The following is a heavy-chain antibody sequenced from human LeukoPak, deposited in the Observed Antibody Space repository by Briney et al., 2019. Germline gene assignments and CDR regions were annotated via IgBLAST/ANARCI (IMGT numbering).Heavy chain of an antibody. CDR1: GFTFSSYG. CDR2: ISYDGSNK. CDR3: AKTARAHYYYMDV. V-gene: IGHV3-30*18. Sequence: GGSLRLSCAASGFTFSSYGMHWVRQAPGKGLEWVAVISYDGSNKYYADSVKGRFTISRDNSKNTLYLQMNSLRAEDTAVYYCAKTARAHYYYMDVWGKGTTVTVSS. J-gene: IGHJ6*03.